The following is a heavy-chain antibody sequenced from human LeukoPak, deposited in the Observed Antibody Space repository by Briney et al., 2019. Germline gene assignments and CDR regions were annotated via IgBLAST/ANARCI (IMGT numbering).Heavy chain of an antibody. J-gene: IGHJ5*02. V-gene: IGHV1-69*05. CDR1: GGTFSSYA. D-gene: IGHD4-17*01. Sequence: SVKVSCKASGGTFSSYAISWVRQAPGQGLEWMGGIIPIFGTANYAQKLQGRVTMTTDTSTSTAYMELRSLRSDDTAVYYCARTLYGDYEYHWFDPWGQGTLVTVSS. CDR3: ARTLYGDYEYHWFDP. CDR2: IIPIFGTA.